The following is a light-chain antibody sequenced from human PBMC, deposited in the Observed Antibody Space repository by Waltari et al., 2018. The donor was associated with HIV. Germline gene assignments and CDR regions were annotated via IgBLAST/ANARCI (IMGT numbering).Light chain of an antibody. Sequence: DIQMTQSPSSLSASVGDRVTITCRASPSVSRYLNWYQQKPGKGPTLLIYAASSLQGGVPSRFSGSGSGTDFTLTISSLQPEDFATDLCQQSYSAIGTFGQGTKVEIK. V-gene: IGKV1-39*01. CDR2: AAS. CDR1: PSVSRY. J-gene: IGKJ1*01. CDR3: QQSYSAIGT.